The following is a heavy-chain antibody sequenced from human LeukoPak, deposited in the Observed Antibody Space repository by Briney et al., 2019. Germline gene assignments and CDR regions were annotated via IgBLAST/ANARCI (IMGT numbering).Heavy chain of an antibody. CDR3: VRDCYGSGSYYSSFDY. Sequence: GGSLRLSCAASGFTFSDYWMSWVRQAPGKGLEWVAIIKEDGSQKYYVDSVKGGFTLSSDNTNNSLTLQLNSLRAEDTALYYCVRDCYGSGSYYSSFDYWGQGTLVTVSS. CDR2: IKEDGSQK. D-gene: IGHD3-10*01. CDR1: GFTFSDYW. J-gene: IGHJ4*02. V-gene: IGHV3-7*01.